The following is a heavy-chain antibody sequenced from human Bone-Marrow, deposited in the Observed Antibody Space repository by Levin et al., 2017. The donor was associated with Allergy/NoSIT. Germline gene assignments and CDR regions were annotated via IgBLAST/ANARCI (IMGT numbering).Heavy chain of an antibody. CDR1: GDMFSHYA. CDR3: ARGRSQNYFYGMGV. V-gene: IGHV1-69*13. J-gene: IGHJ6*02. D-gene: IGHD2/OR15-2a*01. Sequence: GASVKVSCKASGDMFSHYAFSWVRQAPGQGLEWMGGIILIFGTTTYAQKYQGRVTITADESTNTVYMELSSLKSEDTAVYYCARGRSQNYFYGMGVWGQGTTVTVSS. CDR2: IILIFGTT.